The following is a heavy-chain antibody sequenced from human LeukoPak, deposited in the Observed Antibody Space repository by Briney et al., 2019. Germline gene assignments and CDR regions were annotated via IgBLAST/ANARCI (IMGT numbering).Heavy chain of an antibody. D-gene: IGHD1-1*01. J-gene: IGHJ4*02. V-gene: IGHV3-23*01. CDR3: ARDDPFDY. CDR2: ISSSGGGT. CDR1: GFTFRTYA. Sequence: PGGSLRLSCAASGFTFRTYAMNWVRQAPGKGLEWVSAISSSGGGTYGADSVKGRFTSSRDNSKNTLYLQMNRLRAEDTAVYYCARDDPFDYWGQGTLVSVSS.